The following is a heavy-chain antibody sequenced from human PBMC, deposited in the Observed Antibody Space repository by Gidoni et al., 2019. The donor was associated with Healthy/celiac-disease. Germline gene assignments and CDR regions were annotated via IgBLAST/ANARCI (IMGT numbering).Heavy chain of an antibody. J-gene: IGHJ4*02. CDR2: ISSSSSYI. Sequence: EVQLVESGGGLVKPGGSLRLSCAASGFTFSSYSMNWGRQAPGKGLEWVSSISSSSSYIYYADSLYLQMNSLRAEDTAVYYCARRSGGYGSDYWGQGTLVTVSS. D-gene: IGHD5-18*01. CDR1: GFTFSSYS. V-gene: IGHV3-21*01. CDR3: ARRSGGYGSDY.